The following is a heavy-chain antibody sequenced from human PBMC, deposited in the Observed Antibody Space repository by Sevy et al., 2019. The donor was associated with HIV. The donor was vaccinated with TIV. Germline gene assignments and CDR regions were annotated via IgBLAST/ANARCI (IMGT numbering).Heavy chain of an antibody. D-gene: IGHD3-3*01. V-gene: IGHV3-15*07. CDR3: TTDHPYRHYDFWSGHSPYYYYYGMDV. Sequence: GGSLRLSCAASGFTFSNAWMNWVRQAPGKGLEWVGRIKSKTDGGTTDYAAPVKGRFTISRDDSKNTLYLQMNSLKTEDTAVYYCTTDHPYRHYDFWSGHSPYYYYYGMDVWGQGTTVTVSS. J-gene: IGHJ6*02. CDR2: IKSKTDGGTT. CDR1: GFTFSNAW.